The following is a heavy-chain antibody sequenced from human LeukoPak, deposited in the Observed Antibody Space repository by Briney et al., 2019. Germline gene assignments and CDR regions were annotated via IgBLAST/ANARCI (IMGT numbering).Heavy chain of an antibody. Sequence: GASVTVSCKASGYTFTGYYMHWVRQAPGQGLEWMGIINPSGGSTSYAQKFQGRVTMTRDTSTSTVYMELSSLRSEDTAVYYCARASGYSYDDANYYYYYGMDVWGQGTTVTVSS. CDR3: ARASGYSYDDANYYYYYGMDV. CDR1: GYTFTGYY. V-gene: IGHV1-46*01. D-gene: IGHD5-18*01. CDR2: INPSGGST. J-gene: IGHJ6*02.